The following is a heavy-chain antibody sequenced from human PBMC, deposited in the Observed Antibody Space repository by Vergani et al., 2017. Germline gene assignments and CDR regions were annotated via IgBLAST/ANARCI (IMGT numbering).Heavy chain of an antibody. V-gene: IGHV4-34*01. CDR3: ARGPHSFHINSGYDIKFNY. CDR1: GFTFSSYS. CDR2: INHSGST. D-gene: IGHD5-12*01. Sequence: QVQLVESGGGVVQPGRSLRLSCAASGFTFSSYSMNWVRQAPGKGLEWIGEINHSGSTNYNPSLKSRVTISVDTSKNQFSLKLSSVTAADTAVYYCARGPHSFHINSGYDIKFNYWGQGTLVTVSS. J-gene: IGHJ4*02.